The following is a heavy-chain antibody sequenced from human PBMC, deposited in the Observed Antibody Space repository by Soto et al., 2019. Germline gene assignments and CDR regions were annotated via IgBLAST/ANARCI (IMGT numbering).Heavy chain of an antibody. Sequence: SKNMAIPCTVYGASMSNGDNYWSWIRQPPGKGLECIAYIYHSGSAYYNPSFRSRGVISVDPSRNQFSLKLTSVTAADTAVYYCARGSWSGRRRDFDPWG. CDR1: GASMSNGDNY. D-gene: IGHD6-13*01. CDR3: ARGSWSGRRRDFDP. CDR2: IYHSGSA. V-gene: IGHV4-30-4*08. J-gene: IGHJ2*01.